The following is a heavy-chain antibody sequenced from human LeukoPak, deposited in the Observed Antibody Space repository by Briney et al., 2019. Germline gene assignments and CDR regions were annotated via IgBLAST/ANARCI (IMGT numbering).Heavy chain of an antibody. Sequence: SETLSLTCTVSGGSISRYYWSWIRQPPGKGLEWIGYIYYSGSTNYNPSLKSRVTISVDTSKNQFSLKLSSVTAADTAVYYCARQPAADAFDIWGQGTMVTVSS. J-gene: IGHJ3*02. V-gene: IGHV4-59*08. CDR1: GGSISRYY. CDR2: IYYSGST. D-gene: IGHD2-2*01. CDR3: ARQPAADAFDI.